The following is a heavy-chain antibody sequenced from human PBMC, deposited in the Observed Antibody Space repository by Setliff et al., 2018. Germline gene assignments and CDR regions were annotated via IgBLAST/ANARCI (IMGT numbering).Heavy chain of an antibody. CDR3: ARDRGESGYDSYYGMDV. D-gene: IGHD5-12*01. CDR2: INRGSGDT. CDR1: GYTFTNYP. V-gene: IGHV1-3*01. Sequence: ASVKVSCKASGYTFTNYPIHWVRQAPGQRLEWMGWINRGSGDTKYSRKFQGRVTITRDTSTSTVYMELSSLRSEDTAVYYCARDRGESGYDSYYGMDVWGQGTTVTVSS. J-gene: IGHJ6*02.